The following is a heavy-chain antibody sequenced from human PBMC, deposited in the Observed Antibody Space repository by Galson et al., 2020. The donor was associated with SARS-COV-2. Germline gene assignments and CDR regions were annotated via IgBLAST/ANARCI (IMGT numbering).Heavy chain of an antibody. CDR3: ARGRYYYDSSGPPDY. D-gene: IGHD3-22*01. Sequence: LGGSLRLSCAASGFTFSDHAMHWVRQAPGKGLEWVAQIFFDGSEKYYGDSVRGRFTISRDNAKNSLYLQMNSLRAEGTAVYYCARGRYYYDSSGPPDYWGQGTLVTVSS. CDR1: GFTFSDHA. CDR2: IFFDGSEK. J-gene: IGHJ4*02. V-gene: IGHV3-33*01.